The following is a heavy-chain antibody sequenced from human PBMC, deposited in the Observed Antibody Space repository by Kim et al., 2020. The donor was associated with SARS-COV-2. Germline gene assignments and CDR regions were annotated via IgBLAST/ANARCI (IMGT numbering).Heavy chain of an antibody. J-gene: IGHJ5*02. V-gene: IGHV4-39*01. D-gene: IGHD7-27*01. CDR1: GGSFSSSNYY. Sequence: SETLSLTCTVSGGSFSSSNYYWGWLRQPPGKGLEWIGSIYYSGSTYYNPSLKSRVTISVDTSKNQFSLNLSSVTAADTAVYYCANVVTGDLFDPWGQGTLVTVSS. CDR3: ANVVTGDLFDP. CDR2: IYYSGST.